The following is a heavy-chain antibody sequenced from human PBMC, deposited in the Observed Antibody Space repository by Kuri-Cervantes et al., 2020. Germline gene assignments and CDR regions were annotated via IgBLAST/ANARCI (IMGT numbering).Heavy chain of an antibody. V-gene: IGHV4-38-2*01. D-gene: IGHD2-2*01. CDR1: GYSISSGYY. CDR3: ARSKVVPAAGYYMDV. Sequence: SETLSLTCVVSGYSISSGYYWGWIRQPPGKALEWIGTMYHSGSTYYNPSLKSRVTISVGKSKNQFSLKLSSVTAADTAVYYCARSKVVPAAGYYMDVWGKGTTVTVSS. CDR2: MYHSGST. J-gene: IGHJ6*03.